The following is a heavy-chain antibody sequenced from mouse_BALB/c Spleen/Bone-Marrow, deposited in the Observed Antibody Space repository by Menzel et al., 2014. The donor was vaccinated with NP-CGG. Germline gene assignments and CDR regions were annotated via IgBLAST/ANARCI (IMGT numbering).Heavy chain of an antibody. CDR3: VTSTYFDV. CDR1: GFTFNTYA. J-gene: IGHJ1*01. D-gene: IGHD6-1*01. V-gene: IGHV10-1*02. CDR2: IRSKSNNYAT. Sequence: VKVVEFGGGLVQPKGSLKPSCAASGFTFNTYAMNWVRQAPGKGLEWVARIRSKSNNYATYYADSVKDRFTISRDDSRSMLYLQMNNVKTQDTAVYYCVTSTYFDVGGAGTTVTSSS.